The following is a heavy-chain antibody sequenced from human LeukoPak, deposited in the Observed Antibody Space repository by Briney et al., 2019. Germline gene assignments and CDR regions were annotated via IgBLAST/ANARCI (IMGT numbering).Heavy chain of an antibody. J-gene: IGHJ4*02. V-gene: IGHV3-20*04. D-gene: IGHD3-22*01. CDR2: INWNGGST. Sequence: PGGSLRLSCAASGFTFDDYGMSWVRQAPGKGLEWVSGINWNGGSTGYADSVKGRFTISRDNAKNSLYLQMNSLRAEDTALYYCARVTHYYDSSGSWDYWGQGTLVTVSS. CDR1: GFTFDDYG. CDR3: ARVTHYYDSSGSWDY.